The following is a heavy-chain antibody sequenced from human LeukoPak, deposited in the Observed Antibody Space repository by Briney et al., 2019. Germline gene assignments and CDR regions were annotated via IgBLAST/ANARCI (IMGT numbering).Heavy chain of an antibody. V-gene: IGHV3-48*01. D-gene: IGHD2-2*01. J-gene: IGHJ4*02. CDR1: GFTFSIYS. CDR2: ISSDSSSI. Sequence: GGSLRLSCAASGFTFSIYSVSRVRQAPGKGLEWVSKISSDSSSIYYADSVKGRFTISRDNAKNSLYLQMNNLRAEDTAVYYCARERGYCTDTSCYGFDYWGQGILVTVSS. CDR3: ARERGYCTDTSCYGFDY.